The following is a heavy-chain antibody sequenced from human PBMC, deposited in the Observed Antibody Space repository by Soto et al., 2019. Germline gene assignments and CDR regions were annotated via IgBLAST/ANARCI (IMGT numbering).Heavy chain of an antibody. D-gene: IGHD2-8*01. CDR2: INPSGGST. J-gene: IGHJ4*02. CDR1: GYTFTSYY. Sequence: QVQLVQSGAEVKKPGASVKVSCKASGYTFTSYYMHWVRQAPGQGLEWMGIINPSGGSTSYAQKFKGRVTMTRDTSTSPVYMELSSLRAEDTAVYYCAREGIGCTNGVCYLHYWGQGTLVTVSS. CDR3: AREGIGCTNGVCYLHY. V-gene: IGHV1-46*01.